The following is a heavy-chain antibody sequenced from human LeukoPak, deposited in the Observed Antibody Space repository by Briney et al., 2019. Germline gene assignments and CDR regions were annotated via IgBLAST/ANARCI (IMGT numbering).Heavy chain of an antibody. CDR3: ARDRIAALYYFDY. Sequence: GASVKVSCKASGYTFTSYAMHCVRQAPGQRLEWMGWINAGNGNTKYSQKFQGRVTITRDTSASTAYMELSSLRSEDTAVYYCARDRIAALYYFDYWGQGTLVTVSS. CDR1: GYTFTSYA. CDR2: INAGNGNT. V-gene: IGHV1-3*01. D-gene: IGHD6-25*01. J-gene: IGHJ4*02.